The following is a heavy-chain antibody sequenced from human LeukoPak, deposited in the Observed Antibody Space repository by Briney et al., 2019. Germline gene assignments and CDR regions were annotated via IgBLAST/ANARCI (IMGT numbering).Heavy chain of an antibody. CDR1: GFTFSSYA. J-gene: IGHJ4*02. CDR3: GSSSMTTSLYDY. V-gene: IGHV3-30*04. Sequence: GGSLRLSCAASGFTFSSYAMHWVRQAPGKGLEWVAVISYDGSNKYYADSVKGRFTISRDKSKNTLYLQMNSLRAEDTAVYYCGSSSMTTSLYDYWGQGTLVTVSS. D-gene: IGHD4-11*01. CDR2: ISYDGSNK.